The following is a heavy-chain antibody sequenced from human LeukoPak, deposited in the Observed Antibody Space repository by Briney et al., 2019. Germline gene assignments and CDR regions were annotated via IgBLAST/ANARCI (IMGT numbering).Heavy chain of an antibody. CDR3: ARTLNYYGSGSYLGAY. CDR1: GYTFTSYG. J-gene: IGHJ4*02. D-gene: IGHD3-10*01. V-gene: IGHV1-18*01. CDR2: ISAYNGNT. Sequence: GASVKVSCEASGYTFTSYGISWVRQAPGQGLEWMGWISAYNGNTNYAQKLQGRVTMTTDTSTSTAYMELRSLRSDDTAVYYCARTLNYYGSGSYLGAYWGQGTLVTVSS.